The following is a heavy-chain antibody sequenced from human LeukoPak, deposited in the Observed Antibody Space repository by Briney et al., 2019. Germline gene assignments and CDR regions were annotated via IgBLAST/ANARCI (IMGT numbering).Heavy chain of an antibody. CDR1: GGTFSSYA. D-gene: IGHD4/OR15-4a*01. CDR3: ARLSLSFDY. Sequence: SVKVSCKASGGTFSSYAISWVRQAPGQGLEWMGGIIPIFGTANYAQKFQGRVTMTRDTSISTAYMELSRLRSDDTAVYYCARLSLSFDYWGQGTLVTVSS. J-gene: IGHJ4*02. V-gene: IGHV1-69*05. CDR2: IIPIFGTA.